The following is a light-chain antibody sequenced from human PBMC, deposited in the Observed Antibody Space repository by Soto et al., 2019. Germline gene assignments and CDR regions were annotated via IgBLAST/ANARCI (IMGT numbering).Light chain of an antibody. J-gene: IGKJ1*01. V-gene: IGKV3-20*01. CDR1: QSVSSSY. CDR2: GAS. Sequence: EIVLTQSTGTLSLSPGERATLSCRASQSVSSSYLAWYQQKPGQAPSLLIYGASNRATGIPDRFSGSGSGTDFTLTISRLEPEDFAVYYCQQYGSSGTFGQGTKVDIK. CDR3: QQYGSSGT.